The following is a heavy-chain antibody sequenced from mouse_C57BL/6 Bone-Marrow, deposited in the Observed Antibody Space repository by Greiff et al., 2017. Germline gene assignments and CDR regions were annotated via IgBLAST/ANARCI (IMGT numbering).Heavy chain of an antibody. CDR3: TRRVYRWYFDV. CDR2: INPSTGGT. V-gene: IGHV1-42*01. D-gene: IGHD5-1*01. CDR1: GYSFTGYY. J-gene: IGHJ1*03. Sequence: VQLQQSGPELVKPGASVKISCKASGYSFTGYYMNWVKQSPEKSLEWIGEINPSTGGTTYNQKFKAKATLTVDKSSSTAYMQLKSMTSEDSAVYYFTRRVYRWYFDVWGTGTTVTVSS.